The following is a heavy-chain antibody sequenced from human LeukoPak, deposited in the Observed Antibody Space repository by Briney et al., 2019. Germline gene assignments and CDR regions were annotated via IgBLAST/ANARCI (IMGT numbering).Heavy chain of an antibody. J-gene: IGHJ4*02. V-gene: IGHV4-4*07. CDR3: AKDVYPGWYDFWSGYQGLNLFDY. Sequence: SETLSLTCTVSGGSISSYYWSWIRQPAGKGLEWIGRIYTSGSTNYNPSLKSRVTMSVDTSKNQFSLKLRSVTAADTAVYYCAKDVYPGWYDFWSGYQGLNLFDYWGQGTLATVSS. CDR1: GGSISSYY. CDR2: IYTSGST. D-gene: IGHD3-3*01.